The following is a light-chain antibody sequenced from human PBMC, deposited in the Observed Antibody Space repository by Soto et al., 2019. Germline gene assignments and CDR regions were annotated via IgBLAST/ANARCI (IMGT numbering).Light chain of an antibody. J-gene: IGKJ1*01. CDR2: DAS. CDR1: QSVTSN. Sequence: EIVMTQSPATLSVSPGERATLSCRASQSVTSNFAWYQQKPGQAHRLLIYDASTRATGIPARFSGSGSGTEFTLTISSLQSEDFAVYYCQQYNNWPPWTFGRGTKVEIK. CDR3: QQYNNWPPWT. V-gene: IGKV3-15*01.